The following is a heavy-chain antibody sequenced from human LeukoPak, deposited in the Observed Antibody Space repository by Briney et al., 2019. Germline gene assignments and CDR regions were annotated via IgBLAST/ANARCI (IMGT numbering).Heavy chain of an antibody. CDR1: GYTFTSYG. J-gene: IGHJ4*02. Sequence: GASVKVSCKASGYTFTSYGISWVRQAPGQGLEWMGWISAYNGNTNYAQKLQGRVTMTTDTSTSTAYMELRSLRSDDTAVYYCARGFVEQQLASLSLDLGYWGQGTLVTVSS. CDR2: ISAYNGNT. D-gene: IGHD6-13*01. V-gene: IGHV1-18*01. CDR3: ARGFVEQQLASLSLDLGY.